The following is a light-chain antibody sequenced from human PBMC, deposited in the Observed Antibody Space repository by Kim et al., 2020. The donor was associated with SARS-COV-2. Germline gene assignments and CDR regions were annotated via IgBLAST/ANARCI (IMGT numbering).Light chain of an antibody. CDR3: QAWDSDTGV. CDR1: KLGDKY. J-gene: IGLJ1*01. Sequence: VSQGKTATFPCSGDKLGDKYPHGYQQKPRQSPVPVIYQDTKRPSGIPERFSGSTSGNTATLTISGTQAMDEADYYCQAWDSDTGVFGAGTKVTVL. V-gene: IGLV3-1*01. CDR2: QDT.